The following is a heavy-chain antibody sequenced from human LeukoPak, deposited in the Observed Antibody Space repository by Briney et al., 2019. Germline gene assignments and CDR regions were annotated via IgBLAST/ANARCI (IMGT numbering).Heavy chain of an antibody. D-gene: IGHD2-2*01. CDR3: ASDTLVPAARD. CDR1: GFTFSSYA. CDR2: ISYDGSNK. V-gene: IGHV3-30-3*01. J-gene: IGHJ4*02. Sequence: GGSLRLSCAASGFTFSSYAMHWVRQAPGKGLEWVTVISYDGSNKYYADSVKGRFTISRDNSKNILYLQMDSLRAEDTAVYYCASDTLVPAARDWGQGTLVTVSS.